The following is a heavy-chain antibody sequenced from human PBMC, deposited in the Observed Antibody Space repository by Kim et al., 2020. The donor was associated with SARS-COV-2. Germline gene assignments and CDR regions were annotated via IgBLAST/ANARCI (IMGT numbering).Heavy chain of an antibody. CDR1: PGLSSSSTHH. J-gene: IGHJ4*02. D-gene: IGHD5-12*01. Sequence: SETLSLTSASDPGLSSSSTHHWGWTRQPPRQGLERIGRIFHRGSTSYNPSPKRRVTISVDTSKNQFSLKLSSGTAADTAVYYCARQVRGRIIVATLGHFDYWLQATLLPVSS. V-gene: IGHV4-39*01. CDR2: IFHRGST. CDR3: ARQVRGRIIVATLGHFDY.